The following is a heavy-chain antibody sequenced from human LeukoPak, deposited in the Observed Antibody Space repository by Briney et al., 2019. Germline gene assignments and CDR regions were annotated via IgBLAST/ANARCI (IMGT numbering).Heavy chain of an antibody. Sequence: SGGSLRLSCAASGFTFSSYVMHWVRQAPGKGLEWVAVISKDGSHKYYADSVKGRFTISRDDSKNTAYLQINNLKPEDSATYFCGREAGKYSTAPPYYCDFWGQGTLVTVSS. J-gene: IGHJ4*02. V-gene: IGHV3-30*04. D-gene: IGHD3-10*01. CDR3: GREAGKYSTAPPYYCDF. CDR1: GFTFSSYV. CDR2: ISKDGSHK.